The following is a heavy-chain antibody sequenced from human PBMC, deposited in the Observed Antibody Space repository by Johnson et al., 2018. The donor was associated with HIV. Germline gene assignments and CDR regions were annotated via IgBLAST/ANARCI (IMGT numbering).Heavy chain of an antibody. CDR2: ISYDGSNK. Sequence: QVQLVESGGGVVQPGRSLRLSCAASGFTFSSYAMHWVRQAPGTGLEWVAVISYDGSNKYYADSVKGRFTISRDNSKNKLYLQMGSLRAEDMAVYYCARADEWELVGRGYAFDIWGQGTMVTVSS. CDR3: ARADEWELVGRGYAFDI. D-gene: IGHD1-26*01. V-gene: IGHV3-30*14. CDR1: GFTFSSYA. J-gene: IGHJ3*02.